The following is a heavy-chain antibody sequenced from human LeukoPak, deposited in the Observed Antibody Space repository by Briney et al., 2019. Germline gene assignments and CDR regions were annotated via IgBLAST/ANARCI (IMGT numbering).Heavy chain of an antibody. D-gene: IGHD5-24*01. CDR3: ASGDGYNYDY. CDR2: IIPIFGTA. Sequence: SVKVSCKASVDTFSIYTISWVRQAPGQGLEWMGGIIPIFGTANYTQKFQGRVTITADESTSTAYMELSSLRSEDTAVYYCASGDGYNYDYWGQGTLVTVSS. CDR1: VDTFSIYT. V-gene: IGHV1-69*13. J-gene: IGHJ4*02.